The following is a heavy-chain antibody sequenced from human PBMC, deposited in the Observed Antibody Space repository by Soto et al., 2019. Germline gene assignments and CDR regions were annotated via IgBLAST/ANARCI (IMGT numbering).Heavy chain of an antibody. CDR2: IYYSGST. J-gene: IGHJ6*02. V-gene: IGHV4-31*03. D-gene: IGHD1-7*01. CDR1: GGSISSGGYY. CDR3: ARRAGTTVNYYYYGMDV. Sequence: QVQLQESGPGLVKPSQTLSLTCTVSGGSISSGGYYWSWIRQHPGKGLEWIGYIYYSGSTYYNPSLKSRVTISVDTSKNQFSLKLSSVTAADTAVYYCARRAGTTVNYYYYGMDVWGQGTTVTVSS.